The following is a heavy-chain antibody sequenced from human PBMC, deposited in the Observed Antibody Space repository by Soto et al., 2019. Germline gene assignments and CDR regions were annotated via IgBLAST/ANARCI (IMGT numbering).Heavy chain of an antibody. CDR3: AKDMGAVAGTTGFDY. CDR1: GFTFDDYA. J-gene: IGHJ4*02. Sequence: GGSLRLSCAASGFTFDDYAMHWVRQAPGKGLEWVSGISWNSGSIGYADSVKGRFTISRDNAKNSLYLQMNSLRAEGTALYYCAKDMGAVAGTTGFDYWGQGTLVTVSS. V-gene: IGHV3-9*01. D-gene: IGHD6-19*01. CDR2: ISWNSGSI.